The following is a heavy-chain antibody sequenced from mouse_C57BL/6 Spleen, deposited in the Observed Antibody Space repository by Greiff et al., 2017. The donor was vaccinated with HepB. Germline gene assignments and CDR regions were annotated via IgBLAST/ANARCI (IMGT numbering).Heavy chain of an antibody. CDR3: ARGGSRYWYFGG. Sequence: VQLQQPGAELVQPGASVKLSCKASGYTFTSYWMHWVKQRPGQGLEWIGMIHPNSGSTNYNEKFKSKATLTVDKSSSTAYIQLSSLTSEDSAVYYCARGGSRYWYFGGWGTGATVTVS. CDR2: IHPNSGST. V-gene: IGHV1-64*01. D-gene: IGHD1-1*01. J-gene: IGHJ1*03. CDR1: GYTFTSYW.